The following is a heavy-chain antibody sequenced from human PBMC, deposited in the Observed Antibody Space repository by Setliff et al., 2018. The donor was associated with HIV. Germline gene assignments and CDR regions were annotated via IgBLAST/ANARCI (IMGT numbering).Heavy chain of an antibody. CDR1: GGSINRSNYY. D-gene: IGHD3-9*01. J-gene: IGHJ4*02. CDR3: ARQTWEYYDTLTGYYRSPKNFDS. V-gene: IGHV4-39*01. Sequence: SETLSLTCTVPGGSINRSNYYWGWIRQPPGKGLEWIGTISYTGSTYYDPSLKSRVTISLDTSKNQFFLKLSSVTAPDTAIYYCARQTWEYYDTLTGYYRSPKNFDSWGQGTLVTVS. CDR2: ISYTGST.